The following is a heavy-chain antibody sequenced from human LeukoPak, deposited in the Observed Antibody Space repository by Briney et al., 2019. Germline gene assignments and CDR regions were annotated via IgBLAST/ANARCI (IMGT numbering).Heavy chain of an antibody. CDR2: IKQDGSEK. CDR3: ARVAEEYVWGSYRHHFDY. V-gene: IGHV3-7*01. Sequence: GGSLRLSCAASGFTFSSYWRSWVRQAPGKGLEWVANIKQDGSEKYYVDSVKGRFTISRDNAKNSLYLQMNSLRAEDTAVYYCARVAEEYVWGSYRHHFDYWGQGTLVTVSS. D-gene: IGHD3-16*02. CDR1: GFTFSSYW. J-gene: IGHJ4*02.